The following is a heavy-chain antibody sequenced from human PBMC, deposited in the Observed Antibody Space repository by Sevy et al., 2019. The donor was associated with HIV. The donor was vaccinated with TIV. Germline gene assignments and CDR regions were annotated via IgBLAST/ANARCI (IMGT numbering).Heavy chain of an antibody. CDR3: ARNTYYLDSTGFGAFDI. J-gene: IGHJ3*02. D-gene: IGHD3-22*01. CDR1: GFTFDDYA. V-gene: IGHV3-20*01. Sequence: GGSLRLSCAASGFTFDDYAMSWVRQAPGKGLEWVSAINWKTDNVGYADSVKGRFTISRDNAKRSLYLQMNSLRPEDTALYQCARNTYYLDSTGFGAFDIWGQGIMVTVSS. CDR2: INWKTDNV.